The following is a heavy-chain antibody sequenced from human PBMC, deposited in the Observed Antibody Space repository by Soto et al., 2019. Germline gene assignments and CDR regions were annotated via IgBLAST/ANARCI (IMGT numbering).Heavy chain of an antibody. CDR2: IYWDDDK. Sequence: QITLKESGPTLVKPTQTLTLTCTLSGFSLSTSGVGVGWIRQPPGKALEWLTLIYWDDDKRYSPSLKSRLTITKDTSKNQVVLTVTNMDPVDTATYYCALRRGYCSGGSCYSIWFDPWGQGTLVTVSS. D-gene: IGHD2-15*01. J-gene: IGHJ5*02. V-gene: IGHV2-5*02. CDR1: GFSLSTSGVG. CDR3: ALRRGYCSGGSCYSIWFDP.